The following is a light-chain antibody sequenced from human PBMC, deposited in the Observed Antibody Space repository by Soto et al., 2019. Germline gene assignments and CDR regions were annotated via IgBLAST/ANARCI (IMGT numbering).Light chain of an antibody. CDR2: GAS. CDR1: QSVSSRY. Sequence: EIVLTQSPGTLSLSPGERATLSCRASQSVSSRYLAWYQQKPGQAPRLLMYGASNRATGIPDRFSGSGSGTDFTHTISRLESEDFAVYFCQQYGSSPPFTFGQGTKVEIK. J-gene: IGKJ2*01. CDR3: QQYGSSPPFT. V-gene: IGKV3-20*01.